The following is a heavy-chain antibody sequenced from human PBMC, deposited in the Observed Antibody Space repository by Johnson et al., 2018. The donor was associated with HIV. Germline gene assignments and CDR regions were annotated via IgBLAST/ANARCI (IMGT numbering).Heavy chain of an antibody. CDR2: IYSGGSA. Sequence: EVQLVESGGGLIQPGGSLRLSCAASGFTVSRNYMSWVRQAPGKGLEWVSLIYSGGSAYYSASVKGRFTISRDNAKNSLYLQMNSLRAEEPAVYYCAKGGIAMEVEIWGQGTMVTVSS. CDR1: GFTVSRNY. CDR3: AKGGIAMEVEI. V-gene: IGHV3-53*01. D-gene: IGHD2-21*01. J-gene: IGHJ3*02.